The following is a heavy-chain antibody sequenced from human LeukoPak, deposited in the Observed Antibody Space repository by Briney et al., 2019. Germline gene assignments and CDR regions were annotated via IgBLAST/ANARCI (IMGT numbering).Heavy chain of an antibody. J-gene: IGHJ5*02. CDR2: INPNSGGT. CDR1: GGTFSSYA. D-gene: IGHD3-10*01. V-gene: IGHV1-2*02. CDR3: ARESGWGGNWFDP. Sequence: ASVKVSCKASGGTFSSYAISWVRQAPGQGLEWMGWINPNSGGTNYAQKFQGRVTMTRDTSISTAYMELSRLRSDDTAVDYCARESGWGGNWFDPWGQGTLVTVSS.